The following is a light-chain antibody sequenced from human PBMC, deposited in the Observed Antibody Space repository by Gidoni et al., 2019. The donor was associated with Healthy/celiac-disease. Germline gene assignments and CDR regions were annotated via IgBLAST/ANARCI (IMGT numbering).Light chain of an antibody. Sequence: IALTPSPATLSLSPGERATLSCRASQSVSSYLAWYQQKPGPPPRRLIYDAANRATSIPAKCSGSGSGTDDTIIISSREEEDDVVEYCQQRSNRPPYTFGEGTKLEIK. V-gene: IGKV3-11*01. CDR1: QSVSSY. CDR2: DAA. J-gene: IGKJ2*01. CDR3: QQRSNRPPYT.